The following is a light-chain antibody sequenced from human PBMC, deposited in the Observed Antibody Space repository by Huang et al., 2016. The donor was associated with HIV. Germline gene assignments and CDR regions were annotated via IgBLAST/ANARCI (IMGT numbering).Light chain of an antibody. CDR2: GAS. J-gene: IGKJ4*01. V-gene: IGKV3-15*01. CDR1: QSGSSN. Sequence: EIVMTQSPATLSVSPGERATLSYRASQSGSSNLAWYQPKPGQSPRLLIYGASTRATGIPARFSGSGSGTEFTLTISSLQSEDFAVYYCQQYNNWPPLTFGGGTKVEIK. CDR3: QQYNNWPPLT.